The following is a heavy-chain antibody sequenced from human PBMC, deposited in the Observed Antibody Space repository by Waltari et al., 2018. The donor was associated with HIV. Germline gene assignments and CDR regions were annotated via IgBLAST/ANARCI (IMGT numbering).Heavy chain of an antibody. CDR1: GYSFPSHW. V-gene: IGHV5-51*01. CDR2: FYPGDFET. Sequence: EVQLVQSGAEAKKPGDSLRISCKGSGYSFPSHWIAWVRQMPGKGLEWMGIFYPGDFETKYSPSFQGRVTISADTSISTAYLQWRSLKASDTAIYYCARLEEAEWELVADFWGQGTLVTVSS. D-gene: IGHD1-26*01. J-gene: IGHJ4*02. CDR3: ARLEEAEWELVADF.